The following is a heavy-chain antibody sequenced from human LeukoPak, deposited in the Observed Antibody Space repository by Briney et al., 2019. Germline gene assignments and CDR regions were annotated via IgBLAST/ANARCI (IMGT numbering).Heavy chain of an antibody. D-gene: IGHD6-19*01. CDR2: IWYDGSNK. J-gene: IGHJ4*02. CDR1: GFTFSSYG. CDR3: ARDSSGQYYFDY. V-gene: IGHV3-33*01. Sequence: PGRSLRLSCAASGFTFSSYGMHWVRQAPGKGLEWVAVIWYDGSNKYYADSVKGRFTISRDNSKNSLYLQMNSLRAEDTAVYYCARDSSGQYYFDYWGQGTLVTVSS.